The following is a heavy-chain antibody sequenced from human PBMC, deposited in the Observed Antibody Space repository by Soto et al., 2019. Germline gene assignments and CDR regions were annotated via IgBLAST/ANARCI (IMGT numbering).Heavy chain of an antibody. D-gene: IGHD6-6*01. Sequence: SVKVSCKASGVTFSSYAISWVRQAPGQGLEWMGGIIPIFGTANYAQKFQGRVTITADESTSTAYMELSSLRSEDTAVYYCARATLIAARPIGEAFDIWGQGTMVTVSS. CDR3: ARATLIAARPIGEAFDI. CDR1: GVTFSSYA. V-gene: IGHV1-69*13. CDR2: IIPIFGTA. J-gene: IGHJ3*02.